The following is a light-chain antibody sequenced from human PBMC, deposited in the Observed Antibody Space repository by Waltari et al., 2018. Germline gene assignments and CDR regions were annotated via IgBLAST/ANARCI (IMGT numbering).Light chain of an antibody. J-gene: IGKJ2*01. Sequence: DVVMTQSPLSLPVRFGQKASSPCRSSQSTVHSDGKTYLNWCQQRPGKLPRRLIYKVSNLDSGVPDSFSASWSGADCTLKISRVEADDVVVYYCMQGTHWPRPLGPGTTLDI. CDR1: QSTVHSDGKTY. CDR3: MQGTHWPRP. CDR2: KVS. V-gene: IGKV2-30*02.